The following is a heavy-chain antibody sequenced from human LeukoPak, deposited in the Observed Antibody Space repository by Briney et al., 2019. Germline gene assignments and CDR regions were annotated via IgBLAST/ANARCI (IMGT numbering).Heavy chain of an antibody. CDR3: ARNQAVAGNHGAMDI. CDR2: VYYSGSA. V-gene: IGHV4-28*01. D-gene: IGHD6-19*01. CDR1: GYSISSSSW. Sequence: PSDTLSLTSAVSGYSISSSSWWGWIRQPPGKGLDWIGYVYYSGSAYYNPSLKSRVTMSVDSSKNQFSLKLSSVTAVDTAVYYCARNQAVAGNHGAMDIWGQGTMVTVSS. J-gene: IGHJ3*02.